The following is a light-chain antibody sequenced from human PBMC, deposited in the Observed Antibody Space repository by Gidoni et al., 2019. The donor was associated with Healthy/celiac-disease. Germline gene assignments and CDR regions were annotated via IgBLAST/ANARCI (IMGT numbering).Light chain of an antibody. CDR3: QQYNRGYT. CDR2: KAS. CDR1: QSISSW. Sequence: DIQMTQSPSTLSASVGDRVTITCRASQSISSWLAWYQQKPGKAPKLLIYKASSLESEVPSRFSGSGSGTEFTLTISSLQPDDFATYYCQQYNRGYTFGQGTKLEIK. V-gene: IGKV1-5*03. J-gene: IGKJ2*01.